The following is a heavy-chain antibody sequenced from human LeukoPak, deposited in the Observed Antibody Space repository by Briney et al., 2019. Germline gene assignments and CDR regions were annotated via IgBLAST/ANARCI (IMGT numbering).Heavy chain of an antibody. J-gene: IGHJ5*02. V-gene: IGHV1-2*02. CDR2: INPNSGGT. D-gene: IGHD3-22*01. CDR1: GYTFTGYY. CDR3: ARVCLASSGYLGNWFDP. Sequence: ASVKVSCKASGYTFTGYYMRWVRQAPGQGLEWMGWINPNSGGTNYAQKFQGRVTMTRDTSISTAYMELSRLRSDDTAVYYCARVCLASSGYLGNWFDPWGQGTLVTVSS.